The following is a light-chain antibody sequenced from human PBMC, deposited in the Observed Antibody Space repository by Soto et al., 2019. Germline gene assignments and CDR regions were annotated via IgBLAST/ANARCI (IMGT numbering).Light chain of an antibody. CDR1: QSVFYSTNNKNY. Sequence: DIVMTQSPDSLTVSLGERATINCKSSQSVFYSTNNKNYLAWYQQKPGQPPKLLIYWASTRESGVPDRFSGSGSETDFTLTISSLQAEDVAVYYCQKYYSTPTIFGPGTKVDIK. CDR3: QKYYSTPTI. J-gene: IGKJ3*01. V-gene: IGKV4-1*01. CDR2: WAS.